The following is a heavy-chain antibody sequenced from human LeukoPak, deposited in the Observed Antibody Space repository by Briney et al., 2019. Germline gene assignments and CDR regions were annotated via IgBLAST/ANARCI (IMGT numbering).Heavy chain of an antibody. J-gene: IGHJ4*01. V-gene: IGHV4-59*01. Sequence: PSETLSLTCTVSGTSMRSEYWSWIRQPPGKGLEWIANIYYSGSTNYNPSLKSRVTISIDTSKNQFSLKLSSVTAADTAVYYCGKGSGWYKYWGHGTLVTVSS. CDR1: GTSMRSEY. CDR2: IYYSGST. D-gene: IGHD6-19*01. CDR3: GKGSGWYKY.